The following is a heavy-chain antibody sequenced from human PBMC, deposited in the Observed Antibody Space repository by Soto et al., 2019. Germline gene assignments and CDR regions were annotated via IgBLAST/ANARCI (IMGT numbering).Heavy chain of an antibody. CDR3: ARLYGSVTTYDY. Sequence: EVQLVESGGGLVQPGGSLRLSCAASGFTFSDYWMSWVRQAPGKGLEWVASINQDGSDRRYVDSMRGRFTVSGDNTKNSLYLQMNSLRVEDTAVYFCARLYGSVTTYDYWGQGTLATVSS. CDR2: INQDGSDR. CDR1: GFTFSDYW. J-gene: IGHJ4*02. V-gene: IGHV3-7*01. D-gene: IGHD6-19*01.